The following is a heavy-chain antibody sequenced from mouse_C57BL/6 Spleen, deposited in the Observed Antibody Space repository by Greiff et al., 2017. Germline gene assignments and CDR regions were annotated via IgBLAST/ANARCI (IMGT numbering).Heavy chain of an antibody. V-gene: IGHV5-17*01. Sequence: EVMLVESGGGLVKPGGSLKLSCAASGFTFSDYGMHWVRQAPEKGLEWVAYISSGSSTIYYADTVKGRFTISRDNANNTVFLQMTSLKSEDTAMYYCARYHPAHWDYAMDDWGEGTSVTVSS. CDR1: GFTFSDYG. D-gene: IGHD3-2*02. CDR3: ARYHPAHWDYAMDD. CDR2: ISSGSSTI. J-gene: IGHJ4*01.